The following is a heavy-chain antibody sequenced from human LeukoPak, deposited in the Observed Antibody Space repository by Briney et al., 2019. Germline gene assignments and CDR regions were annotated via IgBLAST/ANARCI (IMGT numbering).Heavy chain of an antibody. D-gene: IGHD5-24*01. Sequence: GGSLRLSCAASGSTFSSYAMHWVRQAPGKGLEWVAVISYDGSNKYYADSVKGRFTISRDNSKNTLYLQMNSLRAEDTAVYYCARGRRWLQLYGSDYWGQGTLVTVSS. CDR2: ISYDGSNK. V-gene: IGHV3-30-3*01. CDR1: GSTFSSYA. J-gene: IGHJ4*02. CDR3: ARGRRWLQLYGSDY.